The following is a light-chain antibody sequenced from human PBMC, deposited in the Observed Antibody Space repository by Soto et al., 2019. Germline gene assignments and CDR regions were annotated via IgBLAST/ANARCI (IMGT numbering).Light chain of an antibody. CDR2: GAS. Sequence: EIVLTQSPGTLSLSPGEGATLSCRASQSVSSSYLAWYQQNRGQAPRLLIYGASTRATGTPDRFSGSASGTDFTLTITRLEPEDFAVYYCQQYGSSRWTFGQGTKVEIK. CDR1: QSVSSSY. J-gene: IGKJ1*01. CDR3: QQYGSSRWT. V-gene: IGKV3-20*01.